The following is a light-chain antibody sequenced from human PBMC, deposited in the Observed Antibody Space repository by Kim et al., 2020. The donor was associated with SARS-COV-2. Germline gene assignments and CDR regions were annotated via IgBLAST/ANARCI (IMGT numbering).Light chain of an antibody. J-gene: IGKJ5*01. CDR3: QQYNIWPIT. V-gene: IGKV3-15*01. CDR2: GAS. Sequence: SPGERATLSCRASQSVSSNLAWYQQKPGQAPRLLNYGASTRATGIPARFSGSGSGTEFTLTISSLQSEDFAVYYCQQYNIWPITFGQGTRLEIK. CDR1: QSVSSN.